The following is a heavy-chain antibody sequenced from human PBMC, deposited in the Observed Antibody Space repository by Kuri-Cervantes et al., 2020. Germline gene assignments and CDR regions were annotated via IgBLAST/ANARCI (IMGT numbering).Heavy chain of an antibody. Sequence: GESLKISCAASGFTFSGYGMHWVRQAPGKGLEWVAVIWYDGSNKYYADSVKGRFTISRDNSKNTLYLQMNSLRAEDTAVYFCARGITIFGVGAFGLYYFDYWGQGTLVTVSS. CDR1: GFTFSGYG. CDR2: IWYDGSNK. CDR3: ARGITIFGVGAFGLYYFDY. J-gene: IGHJ4*02. V-gene: IGHV3-33*08. D-gene: IGHD3-3*01.